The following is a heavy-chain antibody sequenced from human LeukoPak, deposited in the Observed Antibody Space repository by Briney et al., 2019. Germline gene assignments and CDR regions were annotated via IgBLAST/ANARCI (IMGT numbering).Heavy chain of an antibody. CDR1: GGSISSSSYY. Sequence: PSETLSLTCTVSGGSISSSSYYWGWIRQPPGKGLEWIGYIYYSGSTNYNPSLKSRVTISVDTYKNQFSLKLSSVTAADTAMYYCARVSGYDWESFYDYWGQGSLVTVSS. D-gene: IGHD5-12*01. CDR3: ARVSGYDWESFYDY. V-gene: IGHV4-61*05. CDR2: IYYSGST. J-gene: IGHJ4*02.